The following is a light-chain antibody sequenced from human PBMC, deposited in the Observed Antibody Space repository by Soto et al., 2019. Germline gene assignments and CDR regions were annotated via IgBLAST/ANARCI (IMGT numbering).Light chain of an antibody. Sequence: EIALTQSPGNLSLSPGERATLSCRASQSVTNNYLAWYQQKPGQAPRLLIYGASIGATGIPDRFSGSGSGTDFTLTISRLEPEDFAVYYCLQYGIPLWTFGQGTKVDIK. CDR2: GAS. V-gene: IGKV3-20*01. CDR3: LQYGIPLWT. CDR1: QSVTNNY. J-gene: IGKJ1*01.